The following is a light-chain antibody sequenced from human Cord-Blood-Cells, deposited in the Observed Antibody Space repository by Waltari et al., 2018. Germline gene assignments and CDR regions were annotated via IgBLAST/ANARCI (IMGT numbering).Light chain of an antibody. CDR2: AGS. CDR1: QSISSD. CDR3: QQSDSTPLT. Sequence: DMQMTQYPSSLSAYVGDRVPITCRASQSISSDLKWYQQKPGKAPTLLIYAGSRLQSGVPSRFSGSGSVTDCTPTISSRQPEDVATYYCQQSDSTPLTFGGGTKVEIK. V-gene: IGKV1-39*01. J-gene: IGKJ4*01.